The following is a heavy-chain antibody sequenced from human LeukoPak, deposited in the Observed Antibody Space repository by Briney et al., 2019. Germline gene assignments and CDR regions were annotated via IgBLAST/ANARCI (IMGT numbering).Heavy chain of an antibody. D-gene: IGHD3-22*01. Sequence: PGGSLRLSCAASGLTFSSYSMNWVRQAPGKGLEWVSSISSSSSYIYYADSVKGRFTISRDNAKNSLYLQMNSLRAEDTAVYYCAREPTYYYDSSGLYYFDYWGQGTLVTVSS. CDR3: AREPTYYYDSSGLYYFDY. V-gene: IGHV3-21*01. CDR2: ISSSSSYI. CDR1: GLTFSSYS. J-gene: IGHJ4*02.